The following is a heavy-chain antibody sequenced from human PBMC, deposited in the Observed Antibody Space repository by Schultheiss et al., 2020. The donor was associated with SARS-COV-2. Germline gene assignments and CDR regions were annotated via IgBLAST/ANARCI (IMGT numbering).Heavy chain of an antibody. Sequence: GGSLRLSCAASGFTFSSYEMNWVRQAPGKGLEWVSSISSSSSYIYYADSVKGRFTISRDNAKNSLYLQMNSLRAEDTAVYYCANSIAAAGPFDPWGQGTLVTVSS. CDR2: ISSSSSYI. CDR3: ANSIAAAGPFDP. V-gene: IGHV3-21*01. CDR1: GFTFSSYE. D-gene: IGHD6-13*01. J-gene: IGHJ5*02.